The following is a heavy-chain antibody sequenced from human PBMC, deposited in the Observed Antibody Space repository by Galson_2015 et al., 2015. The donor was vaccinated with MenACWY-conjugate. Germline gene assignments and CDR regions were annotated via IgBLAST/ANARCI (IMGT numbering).Heavy chain of an antibody. CDR2: IYPGDSDT. CDR1: GYTFTRNW. J-gene: IGHJ4*02. D-gene: IGHD6-6*01. CDR3: ARQGFGSSSLDY. Sequence: QSGAEVKKPGESLKISCTGSGYTFTRNWLGWVRQMPGKGLEWMGIIYPGDSDTRYTPSFQGHVTISADKSINTAYLQWGSLEASDTAMYYCARQGFGSSSLDYWGQGTLVTVSS. V-gene: IGHV5-51*01.